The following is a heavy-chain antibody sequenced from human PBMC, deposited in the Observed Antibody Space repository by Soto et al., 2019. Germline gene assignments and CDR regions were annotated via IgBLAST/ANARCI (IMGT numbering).Heavy chain of an antibody. CDR1: GGSISSYY. Sequence: QVQLQESGPGLVKPSETLSLTCTDSGGSISSYYWSWIRQPPGKGLEWIGYIYYSGSTNYNPSLKSRVTISVDTSKNQFSLKLSSVTAADTAVYYCARARGYSYDYYYYGMDVWGQGTTVTVSS. J-gene: IGHJ6*02. D-gene: IGHD5-18*01. CDR3: ARARGYSYDYYYYGMDV. V-gene: IGHV4-59*01. CDR2: IYYSGST.